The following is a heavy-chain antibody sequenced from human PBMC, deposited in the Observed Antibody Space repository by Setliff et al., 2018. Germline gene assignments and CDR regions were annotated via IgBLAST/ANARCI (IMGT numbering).Heavy chain of an antibody. J-gene: IGHJ4*02. CDR3: ARRASTGFYGYSFEF. CDR1: GDSISRSTSY. D-gene: IGHD3-22*01. V-gene: IGHV4-39*01. CDR2: VDQSGNT. Sequence: PSETLSLTCTVSGDSISRSTSYWGWLSQSPGKGLDWIGTVDQSGNTFYNPSLKSRVTISVDTSKNQCSLKCTSVSAADTAVYYCARRASTGFYGYSFEFWGQGTLVTVSS.